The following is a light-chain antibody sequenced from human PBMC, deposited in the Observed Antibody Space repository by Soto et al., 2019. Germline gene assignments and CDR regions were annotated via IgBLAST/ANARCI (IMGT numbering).Light chain of an antibody. V-gene: IGLV2-14*03. Sequence: QSALTQPASVSGSPGQWITISCTGTSSDVGGYNYVSWYQQHPGKAPKLMIYEVSNRPSGASNRFSGSKSGNTASLTISGLQAEDEADYYCSSYTSTSSLGVFGTGTKVTVL. CDR2: EVS. CDR1: SSDVGGYNY. CDR3: SSYTSTSSLGV. J-gene: IGLJ1*01.